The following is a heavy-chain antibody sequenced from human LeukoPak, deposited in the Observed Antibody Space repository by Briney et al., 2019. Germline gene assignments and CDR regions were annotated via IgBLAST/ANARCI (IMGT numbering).Heavy chain of an antibody. CDR3: ARGGLRFLEWLLYLDY. V-gene: IGHV3-7*03. Sequence: GGSLRLSCEGSAFIFSGHWMNWVRQTPGKGLEWVASIKEDGSERQYVDSVKGRFSISRDNTKGSLFLQLNSLRAEDTAVYYCARGGLRFLEWLLYLDYWGQGTLVTVSS. CDR2: IKEDGSER. CDR1: AFIFSGHW. J-gene: IGHJ4*02. D-gene: IGHD3-3*01.